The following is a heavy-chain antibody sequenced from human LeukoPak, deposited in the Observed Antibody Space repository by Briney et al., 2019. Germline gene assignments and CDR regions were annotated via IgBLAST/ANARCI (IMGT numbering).Heavy chain of an antibody. CDR3: ASRRGPSIVGSGRQTYYYYYGMDV. D-gene: IGHD3-10*01. CDR2: IYYSKNT. CDR1: GGSISSSSAY. Sequence: SETLSLTCTVSGGSISSSSAYWGWIRQPPGKGLEWIGSIYYSKNTYYNPSLKSRVTISADTSKNQFSLRLSSVTAADTAVYYCASRRGPSIVGSGRQTYYYYYGMDVWGQGTTVTVSS. J-gene: IGHJ6*02. V-gene: IGHV4-39*01.